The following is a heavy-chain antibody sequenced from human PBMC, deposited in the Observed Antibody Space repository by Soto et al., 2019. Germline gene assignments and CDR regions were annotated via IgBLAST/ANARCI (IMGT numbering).Heavy chain of an antibody. D-gene: IGHD4-17*01. J-gene: IGHJ4*02. Sequence: SQTLRVPCTLCPGYILNGAHYWTWIRQHPGKGLEWIGRIFFSGNTHYNLALKSRLAFSLDTAKNQFSLKLTSVTAADTAIYYCARDNYGGMLDCWGPGTMVTVSS. V-gene: IGHV4-31*03. CDR3: ARDNYGGMLDC. CDR2: IFFSGNT. CDR1: PGYILNGAHY.